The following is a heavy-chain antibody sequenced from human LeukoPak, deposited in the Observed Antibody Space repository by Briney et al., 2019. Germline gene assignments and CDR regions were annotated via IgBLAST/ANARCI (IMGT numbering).Heavy chain of an antibody. CDR3: ARLLPRTGTTAYYFHNDMDV. Sequence: SETLSLTCCVDGVASSGNYWSWIRQSPGRGLEWIGEINHSGSTNYNPSLKSRVIISIDTSKNQFSLKLSSVTAADTADYYCARLLPRTGTTAYYFHNDMDVWGKGTTVTISS. D-gene: IGHD1-1*01. CDR1: GVASSGNY. CDR2: INHSGST. V-gene: IGHV4-34*01. J-gene: IGHJ6*03.